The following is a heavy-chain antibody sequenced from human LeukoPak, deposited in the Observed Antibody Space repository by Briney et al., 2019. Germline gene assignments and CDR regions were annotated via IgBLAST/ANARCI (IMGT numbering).Heavy chain of an antibody. CDR1: GFTVSSNY. Sequence: GGSLRLSCAASGFTVSSNYMRWVRQAPGKGLEWVSVIYSGGSTYYADSVKGRFTISRDNSNNTLYLQMNSLRAEDTAVYYCASESGGTEYFFDYWGQGTLVTVSS. J-gene: IGHJ4*02. CDR3: ASESGGTEYFFDY. V-gene: IGHV3-53*01. D-gene: IGHD2-15*01. CDR2: IYSGGST.